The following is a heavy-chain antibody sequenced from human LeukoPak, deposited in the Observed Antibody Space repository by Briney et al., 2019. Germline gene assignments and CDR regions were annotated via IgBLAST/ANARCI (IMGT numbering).Heavy chain of an antibody. CDR3: ARGGYSYGYMGYSDY. CDR1: GYTFTNYG. D-gene: IGHD5-18*01. J-gene: IGHJ4*02. CDR2: ISADDGAT. Sequence: ASVKVSCKASGYTFTNYGITWVRQAPGQGLEWMGWISADDGATSSAQRVQGRLTMTIDTSTNTTYMELRSLRSDDTALYYCARGGYSYGYMGYSDYWGQGTLVTVSS. V-gene: IGHV1-18*01.